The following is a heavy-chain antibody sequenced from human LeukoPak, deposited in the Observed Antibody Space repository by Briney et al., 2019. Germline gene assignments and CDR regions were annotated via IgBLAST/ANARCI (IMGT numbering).Heavy chain of an antibody. Sequence: SETLSLTCTVSGGSISSYYWSWNRQPPGKGLEWIGYIYYSGGTNYNPSLKSRVTISVDTSKNQFSLKLSSVTAADTAVYYCARQYHYFDYWGQGTLVTVSS. J-gene: IGHJ4*02. CDR2: IYYSGGT. CDR1: GGSISSYY. CDR3: ARQYHYFDY. V-gene: IGHV4-59*01. D-gene: IGHD2-2*02.